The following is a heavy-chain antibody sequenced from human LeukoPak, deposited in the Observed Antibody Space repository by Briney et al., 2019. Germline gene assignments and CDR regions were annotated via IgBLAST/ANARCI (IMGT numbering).Heavy chain of an antibody. CDR1: GFTFSSYW. Sequence: GGSLRPSCAASGFTFSSYWMHWVRQAPGKGLVWVSRINSDGSSTSYADSVKGRFTISRDNAKNTLYLQMNSLRAEDTAVYYCARNLYSVVRDFDDWGQGTLVTVSS. V-gene: IGHV3-74*01. CDR2: INSDGSST. CDR3: ARNLYSVVRDFDD. J-gene: IGHJ4*02. D-gene: IGHD3-10*01.